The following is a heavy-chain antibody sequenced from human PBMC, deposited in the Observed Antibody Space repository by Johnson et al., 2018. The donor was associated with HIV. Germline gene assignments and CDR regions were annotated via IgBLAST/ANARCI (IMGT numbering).Heavy chain of an antibody. CDR1: GFTFSSFA. CDR3: ARVVVVVATVRVGAFDI. J-gene: IGHJ3*02. V-gene: IGHV3-30*04. Sequence: QVQLVESGGGVVQPGRSLRLSCAASGFTFSSFAMHWVRQAPGKGLEWVAVISYDGSNKFYADSVQGRFTISRDNSKNTLYLQMNSLRAEDTAVYYCARVVVVVATVRVGAFDIWGQGTMVTVSS. CDR2: ISYDGSNK. D-gene: IGHD2-15*01.